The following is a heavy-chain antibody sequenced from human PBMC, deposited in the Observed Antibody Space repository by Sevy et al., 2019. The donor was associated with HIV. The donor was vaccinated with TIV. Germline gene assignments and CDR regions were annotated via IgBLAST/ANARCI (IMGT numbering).Heavy chain of an antibody. Sequence: GGSLRLSCAASGFTFDNYAMHWVRQAPGKGLEWVSGISGNSGSIGYADSVKGRFTISRDNAKNSLYLQMNRLRAEDTAFYYSANDTRDYYYYGMDVWGQGTTVTVSS. V-gene: IGHV3-9*01. CDR3: ANDTRDYYYYGMDV. CDR1: GFTFDNYA. CDR2: ISGNSGSI. J-gene: IGHJ6*02.